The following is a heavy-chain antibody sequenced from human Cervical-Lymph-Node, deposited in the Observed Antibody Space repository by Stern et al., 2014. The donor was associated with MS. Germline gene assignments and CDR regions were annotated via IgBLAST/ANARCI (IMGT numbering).Heavy chain of an antibody. CDR3: ARDTRVTLVRGRHYFYYGMDV. CDR1: GFSFTTYW. CDR2: IKQDGSEK. D-gene: IGHD3-10*01. Sequence: EVQLVESGGGLVQPGGSLRLSCVASGFSFTTYWMSWVRQAPGKGLEWVANIKQDGSEKYYVGSVKGRFTISRDNAKNSLYLQMNSLTAEDTAVYYCARDTRVTLVRGRHYFYYGMDVWGQGTTVTVSS. V-gene: IGHV3-7*01. J-gene: IGHJ6*02.